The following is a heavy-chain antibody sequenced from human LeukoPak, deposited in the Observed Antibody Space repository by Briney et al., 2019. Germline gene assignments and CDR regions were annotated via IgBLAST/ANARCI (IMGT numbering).Heavy chain of an antibody. CDR3: ARDRGYSYGYYYYYYMDV. D-gene: IGHD5-18*01. CDR1: GFTLSSNY. V-gene: IGHV3-53*01. CDR2: IYSGVST. Sequence: GGSLRLSRAASGFTLSSNYMSWVRQAPGKGLEWVSVIYSGVSTYYPDSVKGRFTISRDNSKNTLYLQMNSLRAEDTAVYYCARDRGYSYGYYYYYYMDVWGKGTTVTVSS. J-gene: IGHJ6*03.